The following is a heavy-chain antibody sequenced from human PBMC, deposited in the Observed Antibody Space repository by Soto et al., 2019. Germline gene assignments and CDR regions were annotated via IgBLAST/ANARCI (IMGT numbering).Heavy chain of an antibody. CDR2: IRSKAYGGTT. CDR1: GFTFGDYA. CDR3: TRDYHKQRLVLPPLYFVGMDV. D-gene: IGHD6-13*01. J-gene: IGHJ6*02. V-gene: IGHV3-49*03. Sequence: GGSLRLSCTASGFTFGDYAMSWFRQAPGKGLEWVGFIRSKAYGGTTEYAASVKGRFTISRDDSKSIAYLQRNSLKTEDTAVYYCTRDYHKQRLVLPPLYFVGMDVWGQGTTVTVSS.